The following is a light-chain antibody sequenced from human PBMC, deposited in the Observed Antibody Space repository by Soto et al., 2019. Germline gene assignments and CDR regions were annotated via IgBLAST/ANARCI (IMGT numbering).Light chain of an antibody. CDR2: DAS. CDR3: QQYNEWPIT. V-gene: IGKV3-15*01. Sequence: EIVLTQSPDTLSLSPGEGATLSCRASHDVSVSLVWYRQRPGQSPRLLIHDASNRATGISGRFSGSGSGTEFTLTITSLQSEDFAVYYCQQYNEWPITFGQGTRLEI. CDR1: HDVSVS. J-gene: IGKJ5*01.